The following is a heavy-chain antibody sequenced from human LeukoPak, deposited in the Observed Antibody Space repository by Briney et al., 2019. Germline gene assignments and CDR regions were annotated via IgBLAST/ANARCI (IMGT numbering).Heavy chain of an antibody. D-gene: IGHD3-22*01. CDR3: ARDSYLLNYYHDSSGYRPPQYWFDP. CDR2: IYYSGST. Sequence: SETLSLTCTVSGGSISSYYWSWIRQPPGKGLEWIGYIYYSGSTNYNPSLKSRVTISVDTSKNQFSLKLSSVTAADTAVYYCARDSYLLNYYHDSSGYRPPQYWFDPWGQGTLVTVSS. CDR1: GGSISSYY. V-gene: IGHV4-59*01. J-gene: IGHJ5*02.